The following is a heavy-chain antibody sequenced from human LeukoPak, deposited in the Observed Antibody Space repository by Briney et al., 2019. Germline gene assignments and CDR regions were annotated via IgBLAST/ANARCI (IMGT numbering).Heavy chain of an antibody. CDR1: GYTFTSYG. CDR3: ARVSVAVHVKDY. Sequence: ASVKVSCKASGYTFTSYGISWVRQAPGQGLEWMGWISAYNGNTNYAQKLQGRVTMTTDTSTSTAYMELRSLRSDNTAVYYCARVSVAVHVKDYWGQGTLVTVSS. CDR2: ISAYNGNT. D-gene: IGHD6-19*01. J-gene: IGHJ4*02. V-gene: IGHV1-18*01.